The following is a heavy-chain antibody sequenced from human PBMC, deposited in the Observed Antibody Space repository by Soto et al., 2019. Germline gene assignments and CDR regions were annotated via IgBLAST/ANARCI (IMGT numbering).Heavy chain of an antibody. D-gene: IGHD1-1*01. Sequence: ASVKVSCKASGYTFSTHAMHWVRQTPGQSLEWMGWINGGTGQTKHSHRFQDRVSITRDTSASTAYMELSSLRSEDTAVYYCARGKGMEENYYYYGLDIWGQGTTVTVSS. CDR3: ARGKGMEENYYYYGLDI. CDR1: GYTFSTHA. CDR2: INGGTGQT. V-gene: IGHV1-3*01. J-gene: IGHJ6*02.